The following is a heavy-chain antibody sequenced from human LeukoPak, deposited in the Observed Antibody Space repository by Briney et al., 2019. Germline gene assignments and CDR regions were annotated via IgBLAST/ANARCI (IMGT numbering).Heavy chain of an antibody. CDR1: GGSISGYY. J-gene: IGHJ4*02. Sequence: SETLSLTCTVSGGSISGYYWSWFGQPPGKGREWIGYSHSSGATEYNPSLQSRITTSVDTSKNQVSLKLTSVTVADTAFYYCTRDGYGSNGYYLHYWGQGTLVTVSS. D-gene: IGHD3-22*01. V-gene: IGHV4-59*01. CDR2: SHSSGAT. CDR3: TRDGYGSNGYYLHY.